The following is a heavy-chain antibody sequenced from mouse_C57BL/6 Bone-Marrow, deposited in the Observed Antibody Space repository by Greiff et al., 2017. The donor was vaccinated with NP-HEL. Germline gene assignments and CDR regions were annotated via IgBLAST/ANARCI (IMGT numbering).Heavy chain of an antibody. V-gene: IGHV5-4*01. Sequence: EVKVVESGGGLVKPGGSLKLSCAASGFTFSSYAMSWVRQTPEKRLEWVATISDGGSYTYYPDNVKGRFTISRDNAKNNLYLQMSHLKSEDTAMCYCARERAYYGSSPFAYWGQGTLVTVSA. J-gene: IGHJ3*01. D-gene: IGHD1-1*01. CDR1: GFTFSSYA. CDR3: ARERAYYGSSPFAY. CDR2: ISDGGSYT.